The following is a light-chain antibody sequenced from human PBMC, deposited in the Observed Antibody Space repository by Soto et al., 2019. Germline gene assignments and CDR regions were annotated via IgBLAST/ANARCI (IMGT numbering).Light chain of an antibody. CDR1: SSDVGSYNY. J-gene: IGLJ3*02. CDR2: GVN. CDR3: TSYAGSNNPVV. Sequence: QSVLTQPPSASGSPGQSVTISCTGTSSDVGSYNYVSWYQQHPDKAPKLIIYGVNERPSGVPDRFSGSKSGNTASLTVSGLQAEDEADYYCTSYAGSNNPVVFGGGTKLTGL. V-gene: IGLV2-8*01.